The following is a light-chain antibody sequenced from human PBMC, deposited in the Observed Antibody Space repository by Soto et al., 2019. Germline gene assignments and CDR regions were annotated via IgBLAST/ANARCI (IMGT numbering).Light chain of an antibody. CDR2: DAS. V-gene: IGKV1-5*01. CDR3: QQYNDYSPWT. Sequence: DIQMTQSPSSVSASVGDRVTITCRASQSISSWLAWYQQKPGKAPKLLIYDASSLESGVPSRFSGSGSGTEFTLTISSLQPDDFATYYCQQYNDYSPWTFGQGTKVEIK. CDR1: QSISSW. J-gene: IGKJ1*01.